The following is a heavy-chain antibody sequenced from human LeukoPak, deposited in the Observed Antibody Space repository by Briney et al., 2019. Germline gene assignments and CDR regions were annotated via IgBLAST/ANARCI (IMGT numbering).Heavy chain of an antibody. V-gene: IGHV1-8*01. D-gene: IGHD6-19*01. Sequence: ASVKVSCKASGYTFTSYDINWVRQATGQGLEWMGWMNPNSGNTGYAQKFQGRVTMTRNTSISTAYMELSSLRSEDTAVYYCARDPRRIDSSGWYWSSKDVYYYGMDVWGQGTTVTVSS. CDR2: MNPNSGNT. J-gene: IGHJ6*02. CDR1: GYTFTSYD. CDR3: ARDPRRIDSSGWYWSSKDVYYYGMDV.